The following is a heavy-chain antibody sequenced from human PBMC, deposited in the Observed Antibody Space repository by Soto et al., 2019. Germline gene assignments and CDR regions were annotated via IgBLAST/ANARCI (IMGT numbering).Heavy chain of an antibody. Sequence: QVQLVQSGAEVKKPGASVKVSCKASGYTFTSYGISWVRPAPGQGLEWMGWISAYNGNTNYAQKLQGRVTMTTDTSTSTASMELRSLSFHDTAVYYCATDPRYSSPGGFDTLGQGAIVTVSS. CDR1: GYTFTSYG. D-gene: IGHD6-19*01. CDR2: ISAYNGNT. J-gene: IGHJ5*02. CDR3: ATDPRYSSPGGFDT. V-gene: IGHV1-18*04.